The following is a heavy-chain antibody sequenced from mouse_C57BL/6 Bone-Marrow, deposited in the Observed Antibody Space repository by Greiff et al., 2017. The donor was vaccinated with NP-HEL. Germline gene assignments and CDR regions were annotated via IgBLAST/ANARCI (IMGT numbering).Heavy chain of an antibody. CDR1: GYTFTSYW. CDR2: IHPNSGST. J-gene: IGHJ4*01. Sequence: VKLQQSGAELVKPGASVKLSCKASGYTFTSYWMHWVKQRPGQGLEWIGMIHPNSGSTNYNEKFKSKATLTVDKSSSTAYMQLSSLTSEDSAVYYCARRGLRRVYYAMDYWGQGTSVTVSS. V-gene: IGHV1-64*01. D-gene: IGHD1-1*01. CDR3: ARRGLRRVYYAMDY.